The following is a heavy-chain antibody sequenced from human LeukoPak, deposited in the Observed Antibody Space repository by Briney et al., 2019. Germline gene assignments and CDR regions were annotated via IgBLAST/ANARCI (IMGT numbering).Heavy chain of an antibody. V-gene: IGHV4-30-4*01. CDR2: IHYSGSS. J-gene: IGHJ4*02. D-gene: IGHD3-10*01. CDR1: GGSISSDNYY. CDR3: ARTSYDSGSSHFDY. Sequence: SETLSLTCTVSGGSISSDNYYWSWIRQPPAKGLEWIGYIHYSGSSYYNPSLKSRVSMSVDTSKNQFSLNLTSVTAAETAVYYCARTSYDSGSSHFDYWGQGTLVTVSS.